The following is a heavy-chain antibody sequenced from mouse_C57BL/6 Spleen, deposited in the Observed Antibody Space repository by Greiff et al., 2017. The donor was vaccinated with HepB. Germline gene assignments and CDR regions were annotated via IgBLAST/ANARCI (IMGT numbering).Heavy chain of an antibody. V-gene: IGHV10-1*01. Sequence: EVNVVESGGGLVQPKGSLKLSCAASGFSFNTYAMNWVRQAPGKGLEWVARIRSKSNNYATYYADSVKDRFTISRDDSESMLYLQMNNLKTEDTAMYYCVRHVEYYDDAMDYWGQGTSVTVSS. CDR1: GFSFNTYA. CDR3: VRHVEYYDDAMDY. J-gene: IGHJ4*01. CDR2: IRSKSNNYAT. D-gene: IGHD2-4*01.